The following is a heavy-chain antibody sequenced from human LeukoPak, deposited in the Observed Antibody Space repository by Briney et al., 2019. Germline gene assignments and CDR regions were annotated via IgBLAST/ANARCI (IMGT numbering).Heavy chain of an antibody. D-gene: IGHD3-10*01. CDR2: IYYSGST. J-gene: IGHJ4*02. V-gene: IGHV4-59*01. CDR3: ARGDGSGTFDY. CDR1: GGSISIYY. Sequence: SETLSLTCTVSGGSISIYYWSWIRQPPGKGLEWIGYIYYSGSTNYNPSLKSRVTISVDTSKNQFSLKLSSVTAADTAVYYCARGDGSGTFDYWGQGTLVTVSS.